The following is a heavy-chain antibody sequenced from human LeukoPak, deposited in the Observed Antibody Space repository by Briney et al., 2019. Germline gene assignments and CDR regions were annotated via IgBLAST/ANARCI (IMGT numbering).Heavy chain of an antibody. V-gene: IGHV3-23*01. J-gene: IGHJ3*01. CDR2: ISGDGRDI. D-gene: IGHD3-3*01. CDR3: AIHGGGTIRIEAFDV. CDR1: AFTFSSYG. Sequence: GGTLRLSCAASAFTFSSYGMSWVRQAPGKGLEWVPAISGDGRDIFYADAVKGRFTISRDNSKNTPYLQMNSLRDEDTALYYCAIHGGGTIRIEAFDVWGQGTMVTISS.